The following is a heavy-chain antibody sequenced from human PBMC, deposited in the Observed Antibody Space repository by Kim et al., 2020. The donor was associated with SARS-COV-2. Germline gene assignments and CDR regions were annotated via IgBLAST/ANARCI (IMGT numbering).Heavy chain of an antibody. CDR2: IDYSGST. V-gene: IGHV4-31*03. CDR3: VRGRRDGYNYFDY. Sequence: SETLSLTCTVSGASISSGGYYWSWIRQHQGKGLEWIAYIDYSGSTDDNPSVKSRLIISLDKSKNQISLKLSSVTAEDTAVYYCVRGRRDGYNYFDYWGQGTLVTVSS. J-gene: IGHJ4*02. CDR1: GASISSGGYY. D-gene: IGHD5-12*01.